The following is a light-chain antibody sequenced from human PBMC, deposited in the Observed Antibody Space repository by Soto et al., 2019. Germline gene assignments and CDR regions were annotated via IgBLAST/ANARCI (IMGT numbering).Light chain of an antibody. CDR2: DAS. CDR1: QDISNY. J-gene: IGKJ4*01. Sequence: DIQMTQSPSSLSASVGDRVTITCQASQDISNYLTWYQQKPGNAPTLLIYDASNLETGVPSRFSGSGSGTEFTCNISSLQPEDIATYYCQQYDNLPLTFGGGTKGESK. CDR3: QQYDNLPLT. V-gene: IGKV1-33*01.